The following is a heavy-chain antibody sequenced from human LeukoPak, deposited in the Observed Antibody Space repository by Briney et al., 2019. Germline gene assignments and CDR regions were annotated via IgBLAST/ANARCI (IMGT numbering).Heavy chain of an antibody. J-gene: IGHJ4*02. CDR3: ARDSFDSGSSPSDF. D-gene: IGHD3-9*01. CDR2: IDSSSGYI. Sequence: GGSLRLSCAASGFTFGTYAMSWVRQPPGKGLEWVSSIDSSSGYISYADSVKGRFTISRDNARNSLFLQMSSLRDDDTAVYYCARDSFDSGSSPSDFWGQGTLVTVSS. CDR1: GFTFGTYA. V-gene: IGHV3-21*01.